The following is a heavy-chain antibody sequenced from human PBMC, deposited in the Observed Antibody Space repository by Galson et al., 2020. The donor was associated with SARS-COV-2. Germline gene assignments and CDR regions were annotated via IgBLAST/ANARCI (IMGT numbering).Heavy chain of an antibody. CDR3: AKDFLSHRHSASPLPFDL. Sequence: GESLKIYCAASGFNFYNYTMTWVRQAPGKGLEWVSTISSSGLSTYDANSVKGRFSISRDNSKNTLFLQMNSLRGEDTAIYYCAKDFLSHRHSASPLPFDLWGQGTLVTVSS. CDR2: ISSSGLST. CDR1: GFNFYNYT. V-gene: IGHV3-23*01. D-gene: IGHD5-18*01. J-gene: IGHJ4*01.